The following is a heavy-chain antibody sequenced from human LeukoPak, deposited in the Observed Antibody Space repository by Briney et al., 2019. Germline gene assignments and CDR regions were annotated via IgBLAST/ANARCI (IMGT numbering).Heavy chain of an antibody. Sequence: SETLSLTCTVSSYSISSGYYWGWIRQPPGRGLEWIGSIYHSGNTYYNPSLKSRLTISLDTSKNQFSLKLRSVTAADTAVYYCARVNSRLAYFDYWGQGTLVTVFS. J-gene: IGHJ4*02. CDR3: ARVNSRLAYFDY. CDR2: IYHSGNT. CDR1: SYSISSGYY. V-gene: IGHV4-38-2*02. D-gene: IGHD6-25*01.